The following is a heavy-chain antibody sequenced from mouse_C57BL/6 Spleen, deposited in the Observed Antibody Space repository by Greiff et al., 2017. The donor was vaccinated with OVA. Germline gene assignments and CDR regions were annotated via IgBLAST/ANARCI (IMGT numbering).Heavy chain of an antibody. D-gene: IGHD3-2*02. J-gene: IGHJ2*01. CDR2: IYPGDGDT. Sequence: QVQLHQSGAELVKPGASVKISCKASGYAFSSYWMNWVKQRPGKGLEWIGQIYPGDGDTNYNGKFKGKATLTADKSSSTAYMQLSSLTSEDSAVYFCARPAQATYYYFDYWGQGTTLTVSS. V-gene: IGHV1-80*01. CDR3: ARPAQATYYYFDY. CDR1: GYAFSSYW.